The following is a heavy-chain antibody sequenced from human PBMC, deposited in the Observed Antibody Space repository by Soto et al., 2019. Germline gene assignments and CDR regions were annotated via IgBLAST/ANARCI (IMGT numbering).Heavy chain of an antibody. V-gene: IGHV3-23*01. Sequence: EVQLLDSGGGLVQPGGSLRLSCEASGFTFSNYAMNWVRQAPGKGLEWVLGISGGGDNTYYADSVKGRFTISRDHSKNTVFLQMNSLRAEDTAVYYCAKARLARGFDYWGQGTLVTVSS. J-gene: IGHJ4*02. CDR1: GFTFSNYA. CDR3: AKARLARGFDY. CDR2: ISGGGDNT. D-gene: IGHD3-16*01.